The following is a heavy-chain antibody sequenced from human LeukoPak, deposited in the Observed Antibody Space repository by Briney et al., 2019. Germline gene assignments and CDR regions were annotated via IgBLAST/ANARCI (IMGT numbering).Heavy chain of an antibody. Sequence: SETLSLTCAVSGYSISIGYYWGWIRQPPGEGLEWSGSIYHSGSTYYNPYLKSLVTISVDTSKNQFSVNLRSVTAADTAVYYCGRCEYQLLSDPWGQGTLVTVSS. CDR1: GYSISIGYY. CDR2: IYHSGST. V-gene: IGHV4-38-2*01. D-gene: IGHD2-2*01. CDR3: GRCEYQLLSDP. J-gene: IGHJ5*02.